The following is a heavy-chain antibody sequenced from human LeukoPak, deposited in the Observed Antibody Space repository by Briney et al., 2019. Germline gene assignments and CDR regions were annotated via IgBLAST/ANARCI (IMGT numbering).Heavy chain of an antibody. Sequence: GGSLRLSCVASGLPIADFAMHWVRQAPGKGLEWVSLISGDGVSTFYADSVKGRFSISRNNSKNSLYLEMNSLRTEDAAMYYCAKESGKFDYWGQGTLVAVSS. CDR1: GLPIADFA. CDR2: ISGDGVST. CDR3: AKESGKFDY. J-gene: IGHJ4*02. V-gene: IGHV3-43*02.